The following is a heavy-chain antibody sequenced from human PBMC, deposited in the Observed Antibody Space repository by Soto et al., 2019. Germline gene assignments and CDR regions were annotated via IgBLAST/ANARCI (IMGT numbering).Heavy chain of an antibody. V-gene: IGHV3-9*01. CDR2: ISWSSVYT. J-gene: IGHJ4*02. D-gene: IGHD2-21*01. Sequence: EVQLVESGGGLVHPGRSLRLSCAASEFTFDDYAMHWVRQAPGKGLEWVAFISWSSVYTGYADSVKGRFTISRDNAKSFLYLEMNRLGPEDTALHYCVKDKSLGGEASTYYFDFWGQGTLVTVSS. CDR3: VKDKSLGGEASTYYFDF. CDR1: EFTFDDYA.